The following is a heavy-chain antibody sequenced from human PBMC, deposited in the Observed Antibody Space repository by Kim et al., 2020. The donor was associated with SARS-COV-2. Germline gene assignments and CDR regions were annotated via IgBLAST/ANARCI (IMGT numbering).Heavy chain of an antibody. CDR3: AREVAAAGIRLFRKNWFDP. CDR2: ISYDGSNK. V-gene: IGHV3-30-3*01. CDR1: GFTFSSYA. J-gene: IGHJ5*02. Sequence: GGSLRLSCAASGFTFSSYAMHWVRQAPGKGLEWVAVISYDGSNKYYADSVKGRFTISRDNSKNTLYLQMNSLRAEDTAVYYCAREVAAAGIRLFRKNWFDPWGQGTLVTVSS. D-gene: IGHD6-13*01.